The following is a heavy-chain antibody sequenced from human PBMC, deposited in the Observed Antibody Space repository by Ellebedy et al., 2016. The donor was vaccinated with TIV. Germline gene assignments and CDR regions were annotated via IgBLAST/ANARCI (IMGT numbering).Heavy chain of an antibody. CDR1: GGSVSSSSNY. D-gene: IGHD5-18*01. V-gene: IGHV4-39*01. CDR2: IYYTGTT. CDR3: ARHSTRRQLWLEPFDY. J-gene: IGHJ4*02. Sequence: MPSETLSLTCTVPGGSVSSSSNYWAWSRQPPGKGLEWIGSIYYTGTTYYNPSLKSRVTISVDTSKNQFSLKLSSVTAADTAVYYCARHSTRRQLWLEPFDYWGQGTLVTVSS.